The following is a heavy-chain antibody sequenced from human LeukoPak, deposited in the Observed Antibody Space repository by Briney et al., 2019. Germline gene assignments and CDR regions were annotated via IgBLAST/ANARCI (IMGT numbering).Heavy chain of an antibody. CDR2: IYHSGST. J-gene: IGHJ6*02. Sequence: SGTLSLTCAVSGGSISSSNWWSWVRQPPGKGLEWIGEIYHSGSTNYNPSLKSRVTISVDTSKNQFSLKLSSVTAADTAVYYCARTPGIAAAGPMDVWGQGTTVTVSS. D-gene: IGHD6-13*01. V-gene: IGHV4-4*02. CDR1: GGSISSSNW. CDR3: ARTPGIAAAGPMDV.